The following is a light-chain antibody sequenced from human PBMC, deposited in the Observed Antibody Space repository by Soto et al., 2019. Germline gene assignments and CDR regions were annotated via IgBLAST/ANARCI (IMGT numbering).Light chain of an antibody. J-gene: IGKJ4*01. Sequence: DVQMTQSPSSLSASVGDRVTITCQASQDISNYLNWYQQKPGKAPKLLIYDASNLETGVPSRFSGSGSGTDFTFTISSLQPEDIATYYCQQYDNLPLTFGGRTMV. CDR1: QDISNY. CDR2: DAS. CDR3: QQYDNLPLT. V-gene: IGKV1-33*01.